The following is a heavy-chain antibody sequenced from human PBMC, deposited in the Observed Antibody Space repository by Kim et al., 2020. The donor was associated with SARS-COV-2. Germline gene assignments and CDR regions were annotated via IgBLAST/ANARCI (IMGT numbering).Heavy chain of an antibody. J-gene: IGHJ6*02. CDR1: GYSFTSYW. D-gene: IGHD2-2*01. Sequence: GESLKISCKGSGYSFTSYWIGWVRQMPGKGLEWMGIIYPGDSDTRYSPSFQGQVTISADKSISTAYLQWSSLKASDTAMFYCARSQPVVPAAMGNYYYYYGMDVWGQGTTVTVSS. CDR2: IYPGDSDT. V-gene: IGHV5-51*01. CDR3: ARSQPVVPAAMGNYYYYYGMDV.